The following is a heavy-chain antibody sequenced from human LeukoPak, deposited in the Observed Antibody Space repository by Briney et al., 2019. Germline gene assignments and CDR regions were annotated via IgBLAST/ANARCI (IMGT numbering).Heavy chain of an antibody. V-gene: IGHV3-48*01. CDR3: ARSWGSWSRNPLDF. CDR1: GFNFVSYN. D-gene: IGHD6-13*01. J-gene: IGHJ4*02. CDR2: ITTTSRVT. Sequence: GESLRLSCAASGFNFVSYNMNWVRQAPGKGLEWVSYITTTSRVTYYADSAKGRFTISRDNDDNSLYLLMNSLRAEDTAVYYCARSWGSWSRNPLDFWGQGTLVTVSS.